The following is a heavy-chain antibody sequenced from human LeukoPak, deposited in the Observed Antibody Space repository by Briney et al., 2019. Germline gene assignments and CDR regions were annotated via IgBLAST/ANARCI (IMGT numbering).Heavy chain of an antibody. CDR1: GFTFSSYG. V-gene: IGHV3-30*18. CDR2: ISYDGSNK. CDR3: AKGAMVRGVIITCAY. D-gene: IGHD3-10*01. Sequence: GGSLRLSCAASGFTFSSYGMHWVRQAPGKGLEWVAVISYDGSNKYYADSVKGRFTISRDDSKNTLYLQMNSLRAEDTAVYYCAKGAMVRGVIITCAYWGQGTLVTVSS. J-gene: IGHJ4*02.